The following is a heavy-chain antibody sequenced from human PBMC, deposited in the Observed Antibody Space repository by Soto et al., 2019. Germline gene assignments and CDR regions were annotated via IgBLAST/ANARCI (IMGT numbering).Heavy chain of an antibody. Sequence: GGSLRLSCAASGFTFSSYSMNWVRQAPGKGLEWVSYISSSSSTIYYADSVKGRFTISRDNAKNSLYLQMNSLRDEDTAVYYCARDSLPDYYDSSGYYYWGQGTLATVSS. D-gene: IGHD3-22*01. V-gene: IGHV3-48*02. CDR1: GFTFSSYS. CDR2: ISSSSSTI. J-gene: IGHJ4*02. CDR3: ARDSLPDYYDSSGYYY.